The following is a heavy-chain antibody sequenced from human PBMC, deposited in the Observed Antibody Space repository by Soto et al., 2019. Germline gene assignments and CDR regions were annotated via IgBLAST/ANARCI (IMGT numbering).Heavy chain of an antibody. Sequence: GGSLRLSCAASEFTFRNYAMSWVRQAPGKGLEWVSAISGSGGSTYYADSVKGRFTISRDNSKNTLSLQMNSLRVEDTAVYYCAKDPESPWGQGTVVTVSS. CDR1: EFTFRNYA. V-gene: IGHV3-23*01. CDR2: ISGSGGST. J-gene: IGHJ5*02. CDR3: AKDPESP.